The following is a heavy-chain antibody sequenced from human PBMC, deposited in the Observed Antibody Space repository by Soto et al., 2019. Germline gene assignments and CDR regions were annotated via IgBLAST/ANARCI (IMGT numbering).Heavy chain of an antibody. V-gene: IGHV1-18*01. CDR1: GYTFTSYG. CDR2: ISAYNGNT. Sequence: ASVKVSCKASGYTFTSYGISWVRQAPGQGLEWMGWISAYNGNTKYAQKLQGRVTTTTDTSTSTAYMELRSLRSDDTAVFFCARDLGGRYYAAVDYRGQETLVTVSS. J-gene: IGHJ4*02. D-gene: IGHD1-26*01. CDR3: ARDLGGRYYAAVDY.